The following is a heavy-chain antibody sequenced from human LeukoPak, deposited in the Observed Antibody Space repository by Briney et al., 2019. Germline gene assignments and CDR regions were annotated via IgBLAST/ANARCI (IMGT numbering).Heavy chain of an antibody. D-gene: IGHD3-22*01. V-gene: IGHV4-59*01. CDR1: GGSISSYY. Sequence: PSETLSLTCTVSGGSISSYYWSWIRQPPGKGLEWIGYIYCSGSTNYNPSLKSRVTISVDTSKNQFSLKLSSVTAADTAVYYCARYYYDSSGYPGYFDYWGQGTLVTVSS. J-gene: IGHJ4*02. CDR3: ARYYYDSSGYPGYFDY. CDR2: IYCSGST.